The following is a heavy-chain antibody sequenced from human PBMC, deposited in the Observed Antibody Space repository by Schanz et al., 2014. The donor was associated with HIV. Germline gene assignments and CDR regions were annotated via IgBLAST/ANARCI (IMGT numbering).Heavy chain of an antibody. CDR3: ARSPDWAGTDAFDI. D-gene: IGHD6-19*01. J-gene: IGHJ3*02. CDR1: GFTFSDYY. CDR2: IWYDGSYK. V-gene: IGHV3-33*08. Sequence: VQLVESGGGLVKPGGSLRLSCAASGFTFSDYYMSWIRQAPGKGLEWVAVIWYDGSYKYYADSVKGRFTISRDNPKNTLYLQMNSLRAEDTAIYYCARSPDWAGTDAFDIWGQGTMVTVSS.